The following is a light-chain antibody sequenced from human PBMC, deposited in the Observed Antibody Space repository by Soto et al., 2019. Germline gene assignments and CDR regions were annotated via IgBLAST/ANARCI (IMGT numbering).Light chain of an antibody. CDR3: QQRRT. CDR1: QTVSSY. CDR2: DAS. J-gene: IGKJ5*01. Sequence: EIVLTQSPATLSLSPGERATLSSRAGQTVSSYLAWYQQKPGQAPRLLVYDASDRATGIPARFSGSGSGTDFTLTISSLEPEDFAVYYCQQRRTFGQGTRLEI. V-gene: IGKV3-11*01.